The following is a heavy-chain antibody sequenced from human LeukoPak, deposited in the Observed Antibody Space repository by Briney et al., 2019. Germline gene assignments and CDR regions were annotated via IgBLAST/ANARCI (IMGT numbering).Heavy chain of an antibody. CDR1: GGSISSSSYY. CDR3: ARRRYYDSTGYLD. Sequence: SETLPLTCTVSGGSISSSSYYWGWVRQPPGKGLEWIGDIYYSGRTYYNSSLQSRLTISLDTSKNQFSLKLNSVTAADTAVYYCARRRYYDSTGYLDWGQGTLVTVSP. CDR2: IYYSGRT. D-gene: IGHD3-22*01. V-gene: IGHV4-39*01. J-gene: IGHJ1*01.